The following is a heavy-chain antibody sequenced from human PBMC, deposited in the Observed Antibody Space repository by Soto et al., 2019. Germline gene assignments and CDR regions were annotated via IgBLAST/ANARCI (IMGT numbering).Heavy chain of an antibody. CDR2: ISDSGGTT. CDR1: GFTFSSYA. CDR3: GKDRSDIAWYRSDTFDL. D-gene: IGHD6-13*01. J-gene: IGHJ3*01. V-gene: IGHV3-23*01. Sequence: EVQLLESGGGLVQPGGSLRLSCAASGFTFSSYAMSWVRQDPRKWRERVAVISDSGGTTYYVDSVQGRFTISRDMSRSTQFLQMNSLRPEDTAVYYSGKDRSDIAWYRSDTFDLWGQGTMVTVSS.